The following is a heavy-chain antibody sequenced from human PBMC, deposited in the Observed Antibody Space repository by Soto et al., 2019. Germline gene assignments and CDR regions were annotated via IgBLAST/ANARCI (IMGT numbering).Heavy chain of an antibody. CDR1: GGSISSGGYY. Sequence: QVQLQEPGPGLVKPSQTLSLTCTVSGGSISSGGYYWSWIRQHPGKGLEWIGYIYYSGSTYYTPSLKSRGTTSSDKSKNQFLLKLGSVTAADTAVYYCARVKDGYKFYYYGMDVWGQGTTVTVSS. J-gene: IGHJ6*02. CDR2: IYYSGST. V-gene: IGHV4-31*03. D-gene: IGHD5-12*01. CDR3: ARVKDGYKFYYYGMDV.